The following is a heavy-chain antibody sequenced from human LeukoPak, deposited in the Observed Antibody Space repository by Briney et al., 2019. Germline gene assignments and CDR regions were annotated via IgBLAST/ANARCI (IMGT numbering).Heavy chain of an antibody. Sequence: ASVKVSCKASRHTFTTYYIHWVRQAPGQGLEWLGIINPSGGTTTYAQKFQGRVTMTRDTSTSTVYMELNTLRSEDTAVYYCARGSNYYYDVTADYPRYWGQGTLVTVSP. CDR1: RHTFTTYY. D-gene: IGHD3-22*01. CDR3: ARGSNYYYDVTADYPRY. CDR2: INPSGGTT. J-gene: IGHJ4*02. V-gene: IGHV1-46*01.